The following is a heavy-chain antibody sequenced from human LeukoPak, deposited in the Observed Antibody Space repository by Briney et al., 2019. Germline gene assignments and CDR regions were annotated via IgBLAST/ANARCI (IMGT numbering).Heavy chain of an antibody. Sequence: ASVKVSCKASGYTFTGYYMHWVRQAPGQGLEWMGWINPNSGGTNYAQKFQGRVTMTRDTSISTAYMELSRPRSDDTAVYYCARGGPGRSGYYSNWFDPWGQGTLVTVSS. CDR2: INPNSGGT. D-gene: IGHD3-3*01. CDR1: GYTFTGYY. CDR3: ARGGPGRSGYYSNWFDP. V-gene: IGHV1-2*02. J-gene: IGHJ5*02.